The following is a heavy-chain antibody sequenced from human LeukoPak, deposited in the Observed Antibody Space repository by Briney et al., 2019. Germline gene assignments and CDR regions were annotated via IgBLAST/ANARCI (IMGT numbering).Heavy chain of an antibody. CDR3: ARALCSSTSCYGWSEYNWFDP. CDR1: GGSISSYY. V-gene: IGHV4-59*08. Sequence: PSETLSLTCTVSGGSISSYYWSWIRRPPGKGLEWIGYIYYSGSTNYNPSLKSRVTISVDTSKNQFSLKLSSVTAADTAVYYCARALCSSTSCYGWSEYNWFDPWGQGTLVTVSS. D-gene: IGHD2-2*01. CDR2: IYYSGST. J-gene: IGHJ5*02.